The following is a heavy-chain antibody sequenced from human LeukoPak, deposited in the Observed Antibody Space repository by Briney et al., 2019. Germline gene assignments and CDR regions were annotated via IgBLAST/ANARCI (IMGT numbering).Heavy chain of an antibody. Sequence: PWGSLRLSCAASGFTFSSYAMSWVRQAPGKGLEWVSAISGSGGSTYYADSVKGRFTTSRDNSKNTLYLQMNSLRAEDTAVYYCAKGDILTGYYPFDYWGQGTLVTVSS. D-gene: IGHD3-9*01. CDR1: GFTFSSYA. CDR2: ISGSGGST. V-gene: IGHV3-23*01. CDR3: AKGDILTGYYPFDY. J-gene: IGHJ4*02.